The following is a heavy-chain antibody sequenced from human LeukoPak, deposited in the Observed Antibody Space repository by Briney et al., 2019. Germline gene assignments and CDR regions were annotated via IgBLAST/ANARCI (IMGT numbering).Heavy chain of an antibody. Sequence: SETLSLTCTVSSGSISTSNYYWGWIRQPPGKGLEWIGNTHHSGSTFYNPSLKSRVTISVDTSKNQFSLKLSSVTAADTAVYYCAKSGIYPLYYFDSWGQGTLVTVSS. J-gene: IGHJ4*02. CDR3: AKSGIYPLYYFDS. CDR2: THHSGST. V-gene: IGHV4-39*07. CDR1: SGSISTSNYY. D-gene: IGHD1-26*01.